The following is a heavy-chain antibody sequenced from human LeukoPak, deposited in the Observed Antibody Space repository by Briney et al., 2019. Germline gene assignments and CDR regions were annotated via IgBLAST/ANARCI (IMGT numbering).Heavy chain of an antibody. J-gene: IGHJ4*02. CDR1: GFTFSSYA. Sequence: GGSLRLSCAASGFTFSSYAMSWVRQAPGKGLEWVSAISGSGGSTYYADSVKGRFTISRDNSKNTLYLQMNSLRAEDTAVYYCARDSGSGSYPDYWGQGTLVTVSS. CDR3: ARDSGSGSYPDY. D-gene: IGHD3-10*01. V-gene: IGHV3-23*01. CDR2: ISGSGGST.